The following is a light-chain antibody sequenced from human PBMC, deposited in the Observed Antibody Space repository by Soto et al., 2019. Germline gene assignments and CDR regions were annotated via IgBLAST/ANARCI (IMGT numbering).Light chain of an antibody. Sequence: QSALTPPASVSGSPGQAITISCTGTSSDVGGYNYVSWYQQHPGKAPKLMIYEVSKRPSGVSDRFSGSKSGNTASLTISGLQAEDEADYYCTSYTCSSAPVFESGTNATVL. CDR2: EVS. CDR3: TSYTCSSAPV. J-gene: IGLJ1*01. CDR1: SSDVGGYNY. V-gene: IGLV2-14*01.